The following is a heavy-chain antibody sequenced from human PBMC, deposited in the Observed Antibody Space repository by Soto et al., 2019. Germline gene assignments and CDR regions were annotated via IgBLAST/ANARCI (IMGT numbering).Heavy chain of an antibody. V-gene: IGHV4-30-4*01. J-gene: IGHJ5*02. CDR2: IYYSGST. Sequence: QVQLQESGPGLVKPSQTLSLTCTVSGGSISSGDYYWSWIRQPPGQTLEWIGYIYYSGSTNYNPFLKSRVTSTVDTSNTHFTLKLTSVTAADTAVYYCAGDLSYRSFTSSPWFDRWGRGTLVAVS. D-gene: IGHD1-26*01. CDR1: GGSISSGDYY. CDR3: AGDLSYRSFTSSPWFDR.